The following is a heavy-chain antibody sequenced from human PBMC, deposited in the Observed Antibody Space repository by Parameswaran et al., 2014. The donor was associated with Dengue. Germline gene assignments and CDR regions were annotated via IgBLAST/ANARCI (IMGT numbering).Heavy chain of an antibody. D-gene: IGHD2-2*01. CDR2: IVPIFGIP. Sequence: RLVRQAPGQGLEWMGRIVPIFGIPNYAQSFQGRVTITADKSTSTVYLELSSLSAEDTAVYFCARVDCTSTACPDAFDVWGQGTMVTVSS. V-gene: IGHV1-69*04. J-gene: IGHJ3*01. CDR3: ARVDCTSTACPDAFDV.